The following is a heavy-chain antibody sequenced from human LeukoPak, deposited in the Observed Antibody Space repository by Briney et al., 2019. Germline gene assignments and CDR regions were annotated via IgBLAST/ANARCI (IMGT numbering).Heavy chain of an antibody. J-gene: IGHJ4*02. Sequence: ASVKVSCKDSGGTFSSYAISWVRQAPGQGLEWMGGIIPIFGTANYAQKFQGRVTITADESTSTAYMELSSLRSEDTAVYYCARDPYLNYYDSSGPLDYWGQGTLVTVSS. CDR3: ARDPYLNYYDSSGPLDY. CDR2: IIPIFGTA. D-gene: IGHD3-22*01. CDR1: GGTFSSYA. V-gene: IGHV1-69*13.